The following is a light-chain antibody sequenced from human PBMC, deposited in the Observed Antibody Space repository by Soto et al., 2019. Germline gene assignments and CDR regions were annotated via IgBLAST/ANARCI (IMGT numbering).Light chain of an antibody. CDR3: SSYTASTTRII. CDR2: EVS. J-gene: IGLJ2*01. V-gene: IGLV2-14*01. CDR1: SSDVGGYNH. Sequence: QTALTQPASVSGSPGQSITISCTGSSSDVGGYNHVSWYQQHPGKAPKLMIYEVSNRPSGVSNRFSGSQSGNTASLTISGLQAEDEADYYCSSYTASTTRIIFGGGTQLTVL.